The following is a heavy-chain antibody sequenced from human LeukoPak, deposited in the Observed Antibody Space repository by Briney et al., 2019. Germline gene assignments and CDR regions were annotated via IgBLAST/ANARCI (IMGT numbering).Heavy chain of an antibody. CDR2: INPSGGST. CDR3: VRVRFSSGWYIAFDI. V-gene: IGHV1-46*01. D-gene: IGHD6-19*01. Sequence: ASVKVSCKASGYTLSSYYIHWVRQAPGQGLEWMGIINPSGGSTTYAQKFQGRVTMTRDTSTTTVYMELSSLRSEDTAVYYCVRVRFSSGWYIAFDIWGLGTMVTVSS. CDR1: GYTLSSYY. J-gene: IGHJ3*02.